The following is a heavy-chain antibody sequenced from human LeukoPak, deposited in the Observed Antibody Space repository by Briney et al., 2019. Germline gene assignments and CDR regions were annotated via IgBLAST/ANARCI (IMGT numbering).Heavy chain of an antibody. CDR3: ARINHYDFWSGYWNKMGGMGFDP. D-gene: IGHD3-3*01. J-gene: IGHJ5*02. CDR2: ISAYNGNT. CDR1: GYTFTSYG. V-gene: IGHV1-18*01. Sequence: ASVKVSCKASGYTFTSYGISWVRQAPGQGLEWMGWISAYNGNTNYAQKLQGRVTMTTDTSTSTAYMELRSLRSDDTAVYYCARINHYDFWSGYWNKMGGMGFDPWGQGTLVTVSS.